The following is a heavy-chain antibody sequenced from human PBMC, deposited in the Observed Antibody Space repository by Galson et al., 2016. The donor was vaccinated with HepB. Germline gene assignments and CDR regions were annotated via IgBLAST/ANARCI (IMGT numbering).Heavy chain of an antibody. CDR2: IYYSGSA. Sequence: LTCTVSNASISSYYWSWVRQPPGKGLEWIGYIYYSGSANYNSSLKSRVTISIDTSKNQFSLNLSSVTAADTAVYYCARLKGLLLPQYYYHYGMDVWGQGSTVTVSS. CDR1: NASISSYY. J-gene: IGHJ6*02. CDR3: ARLKGLLLPQYYYHYGMDV. D-gene: IGHD2/OR15-2a*01. V-gene: IGHV4-59*01.